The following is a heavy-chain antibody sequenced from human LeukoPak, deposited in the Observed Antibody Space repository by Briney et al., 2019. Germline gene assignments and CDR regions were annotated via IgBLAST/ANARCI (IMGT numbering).Heavy chain of an antibody. CDR2: IYHSGST. D-gene: IGHD5-18*01. J-gene: IGHJ4*02. CDR3: ARTKWIQLWLPNNFDY. CDR1: GGSISSSSYY. Sequence: SETLSLTCTVSGGSISSSSYYWGWIRQPPGKGLEWIGSIYHSGSTYYNPSLKSRVTISVDTSKNQFSLKLSSVTAADTAVYYCARTKWIQLWLPNNFDYWGQGTLVTVSS. V-gene: IGHV4-39*07.